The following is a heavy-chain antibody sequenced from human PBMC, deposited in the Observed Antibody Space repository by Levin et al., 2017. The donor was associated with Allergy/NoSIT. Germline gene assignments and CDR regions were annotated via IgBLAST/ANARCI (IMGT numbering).Heavy chain of an antibody. CDR2: IYYRGRI. D-gene: IGHD3-22*01. CDR1: GGSISNNDYD. CDR3: ARVDSIGYHNWFDP. J-gene: IGHJ5*02. V-gene: IGHV4-39*07. Sequence: SQTLSLTCTVSGGSISNNDYDWGWIRQPPGKGLEWIGSIYYRGRIKYNSSLRSRVTISMDTSKNQFSLKLSSVTAADTAVYYCARVDSIGYHNWFDPWGQGTLVTVSS.